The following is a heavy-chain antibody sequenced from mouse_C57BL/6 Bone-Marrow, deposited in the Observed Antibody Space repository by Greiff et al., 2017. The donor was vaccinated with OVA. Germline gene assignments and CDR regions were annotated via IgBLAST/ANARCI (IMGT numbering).Heavy chain of an antibody. CDR2: ISSGGSYT. CDR1: GFTFSSYG. V-gene: IGHV5-6*01. J-gene: IGHJ2*01. CDR3: ARQGYSNYGFDY. D-gene: IGHD2-5*01. Sequence: EVQVVESGGDLVKPGGSLKLSCAASGFTFSSYGMSWVRQTPDKRLEWVATISSGGSYTYYPDSVKGRFTISRDNAKNTLYLQMSSLKSEDTAMYYCARQGYSNYGFDYWGQGTTLTVSS.